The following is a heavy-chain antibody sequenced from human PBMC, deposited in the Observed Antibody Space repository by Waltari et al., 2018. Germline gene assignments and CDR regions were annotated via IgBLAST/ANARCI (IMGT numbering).Heavy chain of an antibody. J-gene: IGHJ3*02. Sequence: QVQLVQSGAEVKKPGASVKVSCKASGYTFTGYYMHWVRQAPGQGLEWMGRINPNSGGTNYAQKLQGRVTMTRDTSISTAYMELGRLGSDDTAVYYCARGDILTGYYPYDAFDIWGQGTMVTVSS. V-gene: IGHV1-2*06. CDR3: ARGDILTGYYPYDAFDI. CDR1: GYTFTGYY. D-gene: IGHD3-9*01. CDR2: INPNSGGT.